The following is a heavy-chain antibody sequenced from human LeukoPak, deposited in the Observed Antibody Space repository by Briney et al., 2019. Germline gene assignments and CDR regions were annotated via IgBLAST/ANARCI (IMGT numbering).Heavy chain of an antibody. D-gene: IGHD3-9*01. CDR3: AREGKSLRYFDWLRGY. Sequence: GGSLRLSCAASGFTFSDYYMSWIRQAPGKGLEWVSYISSSGSTIYYADSVKGRFTISRDNAKNSLYLQMNSLRAEDTAVYYCAREGKSLRYFDWLRGYWGQGTLVTVSS. V-gene: IGHV3-11*04. CDR2: ISSSGSTI. J-gene: IGHJ4*02. CDR1: GFTFSDYY.